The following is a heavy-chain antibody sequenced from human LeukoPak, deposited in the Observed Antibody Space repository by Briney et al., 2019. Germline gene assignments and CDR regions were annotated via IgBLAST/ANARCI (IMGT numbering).Heavy chain of an antibody. CDR3: ARGGLGSCSGASCYGFEY. Sequence: GGSLRLSCAASGFXFSNYWIHWVRQAPGRGLVWVSRINTDGRTTIYADSVKGRFTISRDNAKNTLYLQINSLRAEDTAVYYCARGGLGSCSGASCYGFEYWGQGTLVTVSS. CDR1: GFXFSNYW. V-gene: IGHV3-74*01. CDR2: INTDGRTT. J-gene: IGHJ4*02. D-gene: IGHD2-15*01.